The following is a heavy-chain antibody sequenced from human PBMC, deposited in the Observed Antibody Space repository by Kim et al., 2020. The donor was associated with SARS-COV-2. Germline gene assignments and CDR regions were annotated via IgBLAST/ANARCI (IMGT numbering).Heavy chain of an antibody. CDR3: ARMSSSYYLKNFDY. J-gene: IGHJ4*02. CDR2: IYHSGNT. Sequence: SETLSLTCTVSGGSMSSGGYYWSWIRQHPGKGLVWIGNIYHSGNTDYNPSLSSRVSISADPSKNQFSLKLRSVRDADTAIYYCARMSSSYYLKNFDYWGQGTLVTVSS. CDR1: GGSMSSGGYY. V-gene: IGHV4-31*03. D-gene: IGHD3-22*01.